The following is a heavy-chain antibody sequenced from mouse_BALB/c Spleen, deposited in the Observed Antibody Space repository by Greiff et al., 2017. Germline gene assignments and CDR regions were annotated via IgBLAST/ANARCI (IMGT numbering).Heavy chain of an antibody. V-gene: IGHV1-5*01. CDR2: IYPGNSDT. CDR3: TGNYRYDERGYFDY. J-gene: IGHJ2*01. CDR1: GYSFTSYW. Sequence: EVKVEESGTVLARPGASVKMSCKASGYSFTSYWMHWVKQRPGQGLEWIGAIYPGNSDTSYNQKFKGKAKLTAVTSASTAYMELSSLTNEDSAVYYCTGNYRYDERGYFDYWGQGTTLTVSS. D-gene: IGHD2-14*01.